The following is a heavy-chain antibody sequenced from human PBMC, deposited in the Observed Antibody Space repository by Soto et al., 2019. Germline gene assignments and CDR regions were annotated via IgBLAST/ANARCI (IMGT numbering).Heavy chain of an antibody. J-gene: IGHJ5*02. CDR2: LYNSGTT. Sequence: GGSLRLSCAASGLNVSHNYMNWVRQAPGKGLEWVSVLYNSGTTYYAESVKGRFTISRDNVKNTVYLEMNNLRVDDTAVYYCARDKTQGAGWFDPWGRGTLVTVSS. V-gene: IGHV3-53*01. D-gene: IGHD1-26*01. CDR3: ARDKTQGAGWFDP. CDR1: GLNVSHNY.